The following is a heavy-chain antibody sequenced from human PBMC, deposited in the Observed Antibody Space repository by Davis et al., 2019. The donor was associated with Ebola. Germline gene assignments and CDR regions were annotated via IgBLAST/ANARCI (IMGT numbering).Heavy chain of an antibody. D-gene: IGHD5-12*01. V-gene: IGHV1-18*01. Sequence: KFQGRVTMTTDTSTSTAYMELRSLRSDDTAVYYCARVGYNGYDYDYWGQGTLVTVSS. J-gene: IGHJ4*02. CDR3: ARVGYNGYDYDY.